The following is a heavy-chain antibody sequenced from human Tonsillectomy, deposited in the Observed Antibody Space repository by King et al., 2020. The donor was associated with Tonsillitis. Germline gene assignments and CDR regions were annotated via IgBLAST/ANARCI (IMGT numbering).Heavy chain of an antibody. CDR3: ARVPPTVTTSYWYFDR. CDR1: GFTFSDYY. V-gene: IGHV3-11*06. CDR2: ISSSSSYT. D-gene: IGHD4-17*01. Sequence: QLVQSGGGLVKPGGSLRLSCAASGFTFSDYYMSWIRQAPRKGLEWVSYISSSSSYTNYADSVKGRFTISRDNAKTSLYLQMNSLRAEDTAVYYCARVPPTVTTSYWYFDRWGRGTLVTVSS. J-gene: IGHJ2*01.